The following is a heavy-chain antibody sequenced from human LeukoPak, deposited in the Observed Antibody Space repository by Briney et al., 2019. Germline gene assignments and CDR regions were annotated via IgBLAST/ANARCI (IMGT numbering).Heavy chain of an antibody. J-gene: IGHJ4*02. Sequence: GSLRPPCSASGFTVSSNYMSWVRQAPGRGLEWVSVIYSGGSTYYADSVKGRFTISRDNSKNTLFLQMNSLRAGDTAVYYCARGTVTMVDYWGQGTLVTVSS. CDR3: ARGTVTMVDY. V-gene: IGHV3-66*01. D-gene: IGHD3-10*01. CDR1: GFTVSSNY. CDR2: IYSGGST.